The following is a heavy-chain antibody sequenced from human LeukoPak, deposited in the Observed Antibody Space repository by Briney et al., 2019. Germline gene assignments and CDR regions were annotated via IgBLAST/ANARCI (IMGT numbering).Heavy chain of an antibody. CDR3: ARHVGPRTYWDILTGYSPYFDY. CDR2: IYYSGST. Sequence: PSETLSLTCTVSGGSISSSSYYWGWIRQPPGKGLEWIGSIYYSGSTYYNPSLKSRVTISVDTSKNQFSLKLSSVTAADTAVYYCARHVGPRTYWDILTGYSPYFDYWGQGTLVTVSS. D-gene: IGHD3-9*01. J-gene: IGHJ4*02. CDR1: GGSISSSSYY. V-gene: IGHV4-39*01.